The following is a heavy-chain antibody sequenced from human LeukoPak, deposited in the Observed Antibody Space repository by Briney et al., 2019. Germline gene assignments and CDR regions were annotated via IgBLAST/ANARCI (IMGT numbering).Heavy chain of an antibody. D-gene: IGHD1-14*01. CDR2: ISSSSSYI. CDR1: GFTFSSYS. CDR3: ARNRGVYYYYGMDV. J-gene: IGHJ6*02. V-gene: IGHV3-21*01. Sequence: GGSLRLSCAASGFTFSSYSMNWVRQAPGKGLEWVSSISSSSSYIYYADSVKGRFTISRDNAKNSLYLQMNSLRAEDTAVYYCARNRGVYYYYGMDVWGQGTTVTVSS.